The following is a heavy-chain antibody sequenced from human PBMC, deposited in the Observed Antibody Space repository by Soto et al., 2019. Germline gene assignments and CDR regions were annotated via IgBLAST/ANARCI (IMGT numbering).Heavy chain of an antibody. Sequence: SETLSLTCAVSGGSISSGGYSWSWIRQPPGKGLEWIGYIYHSGSTCYNPSLKSRVTISVDRSKNQFSLKLSSVTAADTAVYYCARVAGPITMVRGVRSNWFDPWGQGTLVTVSS. CDR3: ARVAGPITMVRGVRSNWFDP. D-gene: IGHD3-10*01. V-gene: IGHV4-30-2*01. CDR2: IYHSGST. CDR1: GGSISSGGYS. J-gene: IGHJ5*02.